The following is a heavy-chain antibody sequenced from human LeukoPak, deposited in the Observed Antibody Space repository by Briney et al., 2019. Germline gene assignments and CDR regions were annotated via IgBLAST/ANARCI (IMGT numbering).Heavy chain of an antibody. D-gene: IGHD1-14*01. Sequence: GGSLRLSCAASGFTFSSYAMSWVRQAPGKGLECVSAISGSGGSTYYADSVKGRFTISRDNSKNTLYLQMNSLRAEDTAVYYCAKDARPETGPYYFDYWGQGTLVTVSS. V-gene: IGHV3-23*01. CDR2: ISGSGGST. J-gene: IGHJ4*02. CDR1: GFTFSSYA. CDR3: AKDARPETGPYYFDY.